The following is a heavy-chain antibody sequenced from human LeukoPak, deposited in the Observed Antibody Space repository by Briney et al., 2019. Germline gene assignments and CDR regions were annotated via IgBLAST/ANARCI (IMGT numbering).Heavy chain of an antibody. V-gene: IGHV4-34*01. D-gene: IGHD6-13*01. J-gene: IGHJ3*02. CDR2: INHSGST. Sequence: SETLSLTCAVYGASFSGYYWSWIRQPPGKGLEWIGEINHSGSTNYNPSLKSRVTISVDTSKNQFSLKLSSVTAADTAVYYCARRLPKYSSSWYGSFDIWGQGTMVTVSS. CDR3: ARRLPKYSSSWYGSFDI. CDR1: GASFSGYY.